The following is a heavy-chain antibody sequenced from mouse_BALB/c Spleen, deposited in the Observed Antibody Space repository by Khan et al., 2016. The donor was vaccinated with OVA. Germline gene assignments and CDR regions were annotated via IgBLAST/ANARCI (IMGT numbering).Heavy chain of an antibody. D-gene: IGHD1-3*01. CDR2: IYPGNSDT. J-gene: IGHJ3*01. Sequence: EVQLQQSGTVLARPGTSVKMSCKASGYSFTSYLIHWVKQRPGQGLEWIGDIYPGNSDTTYNQKFKDKAKLTAGTSANTAYMELSSLTNEDSAVYYCARGGSSSFAYWGQGTLVTVSA. V-gene: IGHV1-5*01. CDR3: ARGGSSSFAY. CDR1: GYSFTSYL.